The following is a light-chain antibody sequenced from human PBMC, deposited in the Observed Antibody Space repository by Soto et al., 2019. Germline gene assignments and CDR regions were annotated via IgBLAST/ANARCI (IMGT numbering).Light chain of an antibody. CDR3: HQYDQWPRT. J-gene: IGKJ1*01. V-gene: IGKV3-15*01. CDR2: AAS. Sequence: DIVMTQSPATLSVSPGDRATLSCRASQSVDSNLAWYQQKPGQGPRLLISAASSRATGFPVRFSGSGSGTEFTLTISSLQSEDFAVYYCHQYDQWPRTFGQGTKVEIK. CDR1: QSVDSN.